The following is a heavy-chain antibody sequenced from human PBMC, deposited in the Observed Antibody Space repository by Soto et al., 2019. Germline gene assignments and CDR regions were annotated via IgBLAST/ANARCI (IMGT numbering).Heavy chain of an antibody. CDR1: GFTFSSYS. V-gene: IGHV3-21*01. D-gene: IGHD6-19*01. CDR2: ISSSSSYI. Sequence: EVQLVESGGGLVKPGGSLRLSCAASGFTFSSYSMNWVRQAPGKGLEWVSSISSSSSYIYYADSVKGRFTISRDNAKNSLYLQMNSLRAEDTAVYYCARDSTSAVAGQIEPPHKYYFDYWGQGTLVTVSS. J-gene: IGHJ4*02. CDR3: ARDSTSAVAGQIEPPHKYYFDY.